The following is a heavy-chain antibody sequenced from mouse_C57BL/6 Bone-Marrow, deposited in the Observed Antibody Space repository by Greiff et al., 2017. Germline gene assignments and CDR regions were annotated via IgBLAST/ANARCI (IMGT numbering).Heavy chain of an antibody. V-gene: IGHV1-81*01. Sequence: LVESGAELARPGASVTLSCKASGYTFTSYGISWVKQRTGPGLEWIGELYPRSGNTYYNEKFKGKATLTADKSSSTAYMELRSLTSEDSAVYFCARDLYDGYYDAMDYWGQGTSVTVSS. CDR3: ARDLYDGYYDAMDY. D-gene: IGHD2-3*01. J-gene: IGHJ4*01. CDR2: LYPRSGNT. CDR1: GYTFTSYG.